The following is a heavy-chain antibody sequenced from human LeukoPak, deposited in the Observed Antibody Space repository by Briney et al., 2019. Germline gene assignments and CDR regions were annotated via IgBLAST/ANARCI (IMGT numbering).Heavy chain of an antibody. Sequence: GGSLRLSCAASGFTFSIYSMNWIRQAPGKGLEWVSSISSSSSYIYYADSVKGRFTISRDNAKNSLYLQMNSLRAEDTAVYYCARSATGGYGMDVWGQGTTVTVSS. D-gene: IGHD6-25*01. CDR2: ISSSSSYI. CDR1: GFTFSIYS. CDR3: ARSATGGYGMDV. V-gene: IGHV3-21*01. J-gene: IGHJ6*02.